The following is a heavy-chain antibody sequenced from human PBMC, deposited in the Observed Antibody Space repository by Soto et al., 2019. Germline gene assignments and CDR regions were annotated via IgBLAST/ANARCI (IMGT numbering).Heavy chain of an antibody. V-gene: IGHV3-48*01. CDR3: ASRSSGWYFDY. CDR2: ISSSSSTI. Sequence: GGSLRLSCAASGFTFSSYSMNWVRQAPGKGLEWVSYISSSSSTIYYADSVKGRFTISRDNAKNTLYLQMNSLRAEDTAVYYCASRSSGWYFDYWGQGTLVTVSS. J-gene: IGHJ4*02. CDR1: GFTFSSYS. D-gene: IGHD6-19*01.